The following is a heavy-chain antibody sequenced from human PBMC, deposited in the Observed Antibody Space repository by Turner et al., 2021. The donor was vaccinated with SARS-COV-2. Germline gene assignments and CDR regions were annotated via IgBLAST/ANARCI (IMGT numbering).Heavy chain of an antibody. CDR1: GGSISSSSYY. D-gene: IGHD3-10*01. J-gene: IGHJ4*02. CDR2: IYYSGSN. CDR3: ARLVRRAEYYFDY. Sequence: QLQLQESGPGLVKPSETLSLTCTVSGGSISSSSYYWGGIRQPPGKGLEWIGSIYYSGSNYYNPSLKSRVTISVDTSKNQFSLKLSSVTAADTAVYYCARLVRRAEYYFDYWGQGTLVTVSS. V-gene: IGHV4-39*01.